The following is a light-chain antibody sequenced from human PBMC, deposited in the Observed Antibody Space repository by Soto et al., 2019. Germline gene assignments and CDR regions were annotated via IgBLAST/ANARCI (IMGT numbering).Light chain of an antibody. CDR2: GAF. Sequence: EIVLTRSSATLSLSPGERATLSCRASPSVPNDLAWYQQKPGQAPRLLIYGAFNRATGIPARFSGSGSGADFTLTISSLEPEDFAVYYCQQRNIWPPVTFGQGTRLEIK. V-gene: IGKV3-11*01. CDR1: PSVPND. J-gene: IGKJ5*01. CDR3: QQRNIWPPVT.